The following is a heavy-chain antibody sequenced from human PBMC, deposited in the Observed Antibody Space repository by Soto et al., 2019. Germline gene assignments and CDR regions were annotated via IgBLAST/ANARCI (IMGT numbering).Heavy chain of an antibody. Sequence: PGGSLRLSCAASGFTFSSYAMSWVRQAPGKGLEWVSAISGSGGSTYYADSVKGRFNISRDNSKNTLYLQMNSLRAEDTAVYYGAKDLVVVPAASNWFDPWGQGTLVTVSS. V-gene: IGHV3-23*01. CDR2: ISGSGGST. CDR3: AKDLVVVPAASNWFDP. J-gene: IGHJ5*02. D-gene: IGHD2-2*01. CDR1: GFTFSSYA.